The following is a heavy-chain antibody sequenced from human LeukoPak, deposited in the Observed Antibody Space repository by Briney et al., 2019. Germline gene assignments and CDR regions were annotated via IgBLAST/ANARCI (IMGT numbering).Heavy chain of an antibody. Sequence: GGSLRLSCAASGFTFRSYGMHWVRQAPGKGLEYVAAISSNGGSTDYANSVKGRFTISRDNSKNTLYLQMGSPRAEDMAVYYCARISSSYDYDYWGQGTLVTVSS. V-gene: IGHV3-64*01. CDR1: GFTFRSYG. CDR3: ARISSSYDYDY. CDR2: ISSNGGST. D-gene: IGHD6-6*01. J-gene: IGHJ4*02.